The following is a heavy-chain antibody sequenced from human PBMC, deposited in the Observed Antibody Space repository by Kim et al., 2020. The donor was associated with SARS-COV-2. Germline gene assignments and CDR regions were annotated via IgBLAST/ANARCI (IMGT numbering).Heavy chain of an antibody. V-gene: IGHV7-4-1*02. J-gene: IGHJ4*02. D-gene: IGHD2-15*01. Sequence: ASVKVSCKASGYTFTSYAMNWVRQAPGQGLEWMGWINTNTGNPTYAQGFTGRFVFSLDTSVSTAYLQISSLKAEDTAVYYCARADTRRGYCSGGSCHAFDYWGQGTLVTVSS. CDR1: GYTFTSYA. CDR2: INTNTGNP. CDR3: ARADTRRGYCSGGSCHAFDY.